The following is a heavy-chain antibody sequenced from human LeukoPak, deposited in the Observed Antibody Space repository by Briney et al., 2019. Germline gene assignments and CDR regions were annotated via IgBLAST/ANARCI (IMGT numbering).Heavy chain of an antibody. V-gene: IGHV4-59*12. CDR2: IYYSGST. Sequence: PSETLSLTCTVSGGSISSYYWSWIRQPPGKGLEWIGYIYYSGSTNYNPSLKSRVTISVDTSKNQFSLKLSSVTAADTAVYYCAREVGNRVLVIRFDPWGQGTLVTVSS. J-gene: IGHJ5*02. D-gene: IGHD3-3*02. CDR1: GGSISSYY. CDR3: AREVGNRVLVIRFDP.